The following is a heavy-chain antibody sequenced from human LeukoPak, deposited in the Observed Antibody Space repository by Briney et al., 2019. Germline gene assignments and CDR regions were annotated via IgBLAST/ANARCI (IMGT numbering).Heavy chain of an antibody. CDR1: GCIFTSYW. D-gene: IGHD1-26*01. CDR3: ARRGYYYAFDI. Sequence: LGASLKISCKGAGCIFTSYWIGWVRRLPGKGLEWMGGSYPGGADTKDSPAFQGQVTISGDKSISPAYLQWSSLKASDTAMYYCARRGYYYAFDIWGQGTMVTVSS. CDR2: SYPGGADT. J-gene: IGHJ3*02. V-gene: IGHV5-51*01.